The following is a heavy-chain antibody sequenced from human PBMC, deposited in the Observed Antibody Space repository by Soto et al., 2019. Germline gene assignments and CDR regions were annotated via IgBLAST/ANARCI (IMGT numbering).Heavy chain of an antibody. CDR3: ARGESSGWSGENWFDP. J-gene: IGHJ5*02. CDR1: GGSISSGGYY. CDR2: IYYSGST. Sequence: SETLSLTCTVSGGSISSGGYYWSWIRQHPGKGLEWIGYIYYSGSTYYDPSLKSRVTISVDTSKNQFSLKLSSVTAADTAVYYCARGESSGWSGENWFDPWGQGTLVTVSS. V-gene: IGHV4-31*03. D-gene: IGHD6-19*01.